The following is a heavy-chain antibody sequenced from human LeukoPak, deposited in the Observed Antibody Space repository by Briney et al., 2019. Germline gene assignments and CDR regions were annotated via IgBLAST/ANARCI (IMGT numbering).Heavy chain of an antibody. Sequence: GGSLRLSCVASGFTFSSYWMMWARQSPEKGLEWVANIKHDGSAQYYGDSVKGRFTISRDNAKNSLYLQMNSLRAEDTAVYYCARVIVLVPGASDHFDYWGQGTLATVHS. D-gene: IGHD2-2*01. CDR3: ARVIVLVPGASDHFDY. CDR2: IKHDGSAQ. V-gene: IGHV3-7*01. CDR1: GFTFSSYW. J-gene: IGHJ4*02.